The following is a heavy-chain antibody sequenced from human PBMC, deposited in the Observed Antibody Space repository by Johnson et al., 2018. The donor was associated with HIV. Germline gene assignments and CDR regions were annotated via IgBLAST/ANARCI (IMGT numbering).Heavy chain of an antibody. D-gene: IGHD6-19*01. Sequence: VQLVESGGGLVQPGGSLRLSCAASGFTFSSYDMHWVRQATGKGLEWVSAIGTAGDTYYPGSVKGRFTISRDNSKNTLYLQMNSLRAEDTAVYYCAREGEQWLDPPLAFDIWGQGTMVTVSS. CDR1: GFTFSSYD. V-gene: IGHV3-13*01. CDR3: AREGEQWLDPPLAFDI. J-gene: IGHJ3*02. CDR2: IGTAGDT.